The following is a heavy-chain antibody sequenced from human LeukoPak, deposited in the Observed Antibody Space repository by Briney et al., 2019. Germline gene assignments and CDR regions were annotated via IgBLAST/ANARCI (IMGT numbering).Heavy chain of an antibody. Sequence: GGSLRLSCAASGFTFSDYYMSWIRQAPGKGLEWVSYISSSSSYTDYADSVKGRFTISRDNAKNTLHLQMNSLRAEDTAVYYCARGTVGAINTFDYWGQGTLVTVSS. V-gene: IGHV3-11*06. J-gene: IGHJ4*02. CDR2: ISSSSSYT. D-gene: IGHD1-26*01. CDR1: GFTFSDYY. CDR3: ARGTVGAINTFDY.